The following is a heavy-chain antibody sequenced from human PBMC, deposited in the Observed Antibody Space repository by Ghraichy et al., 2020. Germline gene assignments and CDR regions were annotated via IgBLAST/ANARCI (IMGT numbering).Heavy chain of an antibody. D-gene: IGHD5-12*01. V-gene: IGHV2-5*01. CDR2: IYWNDDK. CDR3: AHLSRAYSGYDYLPYYFDY. CDR1: GFSLRTSGAG. J-gene: IGHJ4*02. Sequence: QTLSLTCTFSGFSLRTSGAGVGWIRQPPGKALEWLALIYWNDDKRYSPSLNSRLTITKDTSRNREVLTMTNMDPVDTATYYCAHLSRAYSGYDYLPYYFDYWGQGTLVIVSS.